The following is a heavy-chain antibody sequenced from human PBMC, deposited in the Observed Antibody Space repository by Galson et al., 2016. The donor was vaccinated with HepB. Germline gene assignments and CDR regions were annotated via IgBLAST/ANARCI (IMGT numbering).Heavy chain of an antibody. CDR3: AKDARRYNEGSSY. D-gene: IGHD1-14*01. Sequence: SLRLSCAVSGFKFSSYDMHWVRQTPGKGLEWVAAISYGGYNKYYADSVKGRFTISRDDSEKTLYLQMNSLRAEDTAVYYCAKDARRYNEGSSYWGQGTLVTVSS. CDR2: ISYGGYNK. V-gene: IGHV3-30*18. J-gene: IGHJ4*02. CDR1: GFKFSSYD.